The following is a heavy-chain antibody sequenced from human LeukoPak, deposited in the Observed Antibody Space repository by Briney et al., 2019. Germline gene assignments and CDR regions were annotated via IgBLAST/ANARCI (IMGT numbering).Heavy chain of an antibody. J-gene: IGHJ5*02. Sequence: PSETPSLTCTVSGGSISIYYWNWIRQPPGKGLEWIGNIQYSGSTNYNPSLKSRVTILLDTSKNQFSLKLNSVTAADTAVYYCARDWELGHWGQGTLVTVS. CDR2: IQYSGST. CDR1: GGSISIYY. CDR3: ARDWELGH. V-gene: IGHV4-59*01. D-gene: IGHD1-1*01.